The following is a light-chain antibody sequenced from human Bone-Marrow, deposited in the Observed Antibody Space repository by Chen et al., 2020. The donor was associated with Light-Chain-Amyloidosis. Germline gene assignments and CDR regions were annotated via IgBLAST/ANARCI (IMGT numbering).Light chain of an antibody. CDR1: IIGSTS. Sequence: SYVLTQPSSVSAAPGQTATIPCGGNIIGSTSVHWYQQPPGQAPLLVVYDDSDRPSGIPERLSGSNSGNTATLTISRVEAGDEADYYCQVWDRSSDRPVFGGGTKLTVL. CDR2: DDS. V-gene: IGLV3-21*02. J-gene: IGLJ3*02. CDR3: QVWDRSSDRPV.